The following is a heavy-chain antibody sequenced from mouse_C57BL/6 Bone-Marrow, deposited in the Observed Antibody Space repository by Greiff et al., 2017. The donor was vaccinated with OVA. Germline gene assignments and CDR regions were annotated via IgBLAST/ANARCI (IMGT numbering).Heavy chain of an antibody. J-gene: IGHJ4*01. V-gene: IGHV5-6*01. CDR3: ARCDGDYCGCCMDY. CDR1: GFTFSSYG. D-gene: IGHD1-1*02. CDR2: ISSGGSCT. Sequence: EVQVVESGGDLVKPGGSLKLSCAASGFTFSSYGMSWVRQTPDKRLELVATISSGGSCTYYPDSVKGRFTISRDNTKNTLYLQMSSLKSEDTAMXDLARCDGDYCGCCMDYWGQGTSVTVSA.